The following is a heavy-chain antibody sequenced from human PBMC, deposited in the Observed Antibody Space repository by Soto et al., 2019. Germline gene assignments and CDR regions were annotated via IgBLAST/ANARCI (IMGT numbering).Heavy chain of an antibody. J-gene: IGHJ4*02. CDR3: ARRGSNKWDDDFDF. Sequence: QVQLVQSGAEVKKPGASVKVSCQASGYTFTNYGISWVRQAPGQGLEWVGWISPYNGDTRYAQNVQGRVTLTTDTSTSAAYMELRSLRSDDTALYYCARRGSNKWDDDFDFWGQGTLVTVSS. D-gene: IGHD2-15*01. CDR2: ISPYNGDT. V-gene: IGHV1-18*01. CDR1: GYTFTNYG.